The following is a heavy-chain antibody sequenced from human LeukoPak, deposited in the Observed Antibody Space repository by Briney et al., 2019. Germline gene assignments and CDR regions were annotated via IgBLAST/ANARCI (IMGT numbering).Heavy chain of an antibody. CDR3: ARDTMVRGAISY. D-gene: IGHD3-10*01. V-gene: IGHV3-21*01. Sequence: YPGGSLRLSCAASGFTFSSYSMNWVRQAPGKGLEWVSSISSTISYIYYADSVKGRFTISRDNAKNSLYLQMNSLSAEDTAVYYCARDTMVRGAISYWGQGTLVTVSS. J-gene: IGHJ4*02. CDR2: ISSTISYI. CDR1: GFTFSSYS.